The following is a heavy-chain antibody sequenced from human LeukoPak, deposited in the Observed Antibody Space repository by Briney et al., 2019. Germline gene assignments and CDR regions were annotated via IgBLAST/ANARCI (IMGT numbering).Heavy chain of an antibody. D-gene: IGHD2-15*01. CDR2: IYYSGST. Sequence: KASETLSLTCTVSGGSISSISYYWGWIRQPPGKGLEWIGSIYYSGSTYYSPSLKSRVTISVDTSKNQFSLKLSSVTAADTAVYYCARRSEVVVAATLFGWFDPWGQGTLVTVSS. CDR3: ARRSEVVVAATLFGWFDP. J-gene: IGHJ5*02. CDR1: GGSISSISYY. V-gene: IGHV4-39*01.